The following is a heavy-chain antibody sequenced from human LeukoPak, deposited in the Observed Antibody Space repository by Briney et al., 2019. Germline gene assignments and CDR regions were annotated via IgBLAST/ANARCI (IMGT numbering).Heavy chain of an antibody. D-gene: IGHD3-10*01. CDR1: GYTFTSYF. Sequence: ASVKVSCKASGYTFTSYFMHWVRQAPGQGLEWMGIINPSSGNTNYAQKFQGRVTITRDTSTSTVYMELSSLRSEDTAFYYCARDLAYYYGSGNFYSRDYWGQGALITVSS. CDR2: INPSSGNT. V-gene: IGHV1-46*01. CDR3: ARDLAYYYGSGNFYSRDY. J-gene: IGHJ4*02.